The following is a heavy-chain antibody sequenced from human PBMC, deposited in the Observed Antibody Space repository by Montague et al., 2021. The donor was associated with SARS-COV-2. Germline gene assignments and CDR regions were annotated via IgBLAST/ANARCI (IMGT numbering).Heavy chain of an antibody. J-gene: IGHJ4*02. CDR1: GGSISSYY. CDR3: ARIWYSSGFQGIYYFDY. CDR2: IYYSGST. D-gene: IGHD3-22*01. Sequence: SETLSLTCTVSGGSISSYYWSWIRQPPGKGLEWIGYIYYSGSTXXXPSXXXRVTISVDTSKNQSSLKLSSVTAADTAVYYCARIWYSSGFQGIYYFDYWGQGTLVTVSS. V-gene: IGHV4-59*01.